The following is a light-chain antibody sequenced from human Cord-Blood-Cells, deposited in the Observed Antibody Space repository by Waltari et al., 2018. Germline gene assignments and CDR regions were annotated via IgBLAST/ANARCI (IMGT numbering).Light chain of an antibody. CDR2: DVS. CDR1: SSDVGGYNY. Sequence: QSALTQPRSVSGSPGQSVTISCPGTSSDVGGYNYVSWYQQHPGKAPKLMIYDVSKRPSGVPDRFSGSKSGNTASLTISGLQAEDEADYYCCSYAGSYTWFGGGTKLTVL. CDR3: CSYAGSYTW. V-gene: IGLV2-11*01. J-gene: IGLJ3*02.